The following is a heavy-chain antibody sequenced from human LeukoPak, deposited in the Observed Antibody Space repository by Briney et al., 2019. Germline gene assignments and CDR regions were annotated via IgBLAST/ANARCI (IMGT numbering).Heavy chain of an antibody. CDR3: ARGRWLSESPLDY. Sequence: SGRSLRLSCAASGFTFDDYAMHWIRQAPGKGLEWVSGISWNSGGMGYADSVKGRFTISRDNAKNSLYLQMNSLRTEDTALYYCARGRWLSESPLDYWGQGTLVTVSS. D-gene: IGHD3-16*01. CDR2: ISWNSGGM. J-gene: IGHJ4*02. V-gene: IGHV3-9*01. CDR1: GFTFDDYA.